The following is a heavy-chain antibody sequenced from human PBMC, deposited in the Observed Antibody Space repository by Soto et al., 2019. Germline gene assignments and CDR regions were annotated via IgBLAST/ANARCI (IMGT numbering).Heavy chain of an antibody. CDR1: GFTVSSNY. CDR3: AKDQGGNNYFDY. Sequence: EVQLVESGGGLVQPGGSLRLSCAASGFTVSSNYMSWVRQAPGKGLEWVSVIYSGGSTYYADSVKGRFTTSRHNTKNTLYLQMNSLSAQDTAVYYGAKDQGGNNYFDYWGQRTLVTVSS. V-gene: IGHV3-53*04. D-gene: IGHD3-16*01. CDR2: IYSGGST. J-gene: IGHJ4*02.